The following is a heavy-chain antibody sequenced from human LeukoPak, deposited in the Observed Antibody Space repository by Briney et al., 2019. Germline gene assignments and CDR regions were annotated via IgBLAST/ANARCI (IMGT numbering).Heavy chain of an antibody. CDR2: IYYSGST. CDR1: GGSISSYY. CDR3: ARVNLGFDWLLYEAFDI. Sequence: SETLSLTCTVSGGSISSYYWSWIRQPPGKGLEWIGYIYYSGSTNYNPFLKSRVTISVDTSKNQFSLKLSSVTAADTAVYYCARVNLGFDWLLYEAFDIWGQGTMVTVSS. D-gene: IGHD3-9*01. J-gene: IGHJ3*02. V-gene: IGHV4-59*01.